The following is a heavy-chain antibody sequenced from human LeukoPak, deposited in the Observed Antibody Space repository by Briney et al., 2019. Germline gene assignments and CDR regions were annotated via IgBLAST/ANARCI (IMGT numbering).Heavy chain of an antibody. D-gene: IGHD6-13*01. Sequence: ASVKVSCKAPGYTFTSYDINWVRQATGQGLEWMGWMNPNSGNTGYAQKFQGRVTMTRNTSISTAYMELSSLRSEDTAVYYCARGRPKAAALPSLPFDPWGQGTLVTVSS. CDR3: ARGRPKAAALPSLPFDP. V-gene: IGHV1-8*01. CDR2: MNPNSGNT. J-gene: IGHJ5*02. CDR1: GYTFTSYD.